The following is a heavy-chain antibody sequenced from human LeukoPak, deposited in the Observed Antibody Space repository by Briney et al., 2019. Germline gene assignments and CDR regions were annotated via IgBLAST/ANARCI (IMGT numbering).Heavy chain of an antibody. V-gene: IGHV3-30-3*01. CDR3: AREISGSYFFDY. Sequence: GGSLRLFCAASGFTFSSYAMHWVRQAPGKGLEWVAVISYDGSNKYYADSVKGRFTISRDNSKNTLYLQMNSLRAEDTAVYYCAREISGSYFFDYWGQGTQVTVSS. J-gene: IGHJ4*02. CDR2: ISYDGSNK. D-gene: IGHD1-26*01. CDR1: GFTFSSYA.